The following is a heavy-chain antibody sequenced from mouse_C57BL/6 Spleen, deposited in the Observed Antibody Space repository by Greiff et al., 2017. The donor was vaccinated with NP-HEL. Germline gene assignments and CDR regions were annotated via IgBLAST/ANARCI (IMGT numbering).Heavy chain of an antibody. CDR1: GYTFTSYW. V-gene: IGHV1-55*01. J-gene: IGHJ2*01. CDR3: ARTLYYGSSHFDY. D-gene: IGHD1-1*01. Sequence: QVHVKQPGAELVKPGASVKMSCKASGYTFTSYWITWVKQRPGQGLEWIGDIYPGSGSTNYNEKFKSKATLTVDTSSSTAYMQLSSLTSEDSAVYYCARTLYYGSSHFDYWGQGTTLTVSS. CDR2: IYPGSGST.